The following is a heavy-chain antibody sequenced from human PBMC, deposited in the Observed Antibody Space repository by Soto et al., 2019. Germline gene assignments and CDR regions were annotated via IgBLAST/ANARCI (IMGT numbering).Heavy chain of an antibody. D-gene: IGHD1-26*01. V-gene: IGHV3-66*01. CDR3: ARESIVGATNTFDY. J-gene: IGHJ4*02. Sequence: PGGSLRLSCAASRITFSSYAMSWVRQAPGKGLEWVSSIIYSGGSTYYADSVRGRFTISRDNSKNTLYLQMNSLRAEDTAVYYCARESIVGATNTFDYWGQGTLVTVSS. CDR1: RITFSSYA. CDR2: IYSGGST.